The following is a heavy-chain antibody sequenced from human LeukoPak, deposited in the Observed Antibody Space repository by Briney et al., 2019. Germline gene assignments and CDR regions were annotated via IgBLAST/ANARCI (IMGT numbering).Heavy chain of an antibody. D-gene: IGHD3-3*01. CDR1: GFTFSSYA. V-gene: IGHV3-23*01. J-gene: IGHJ6*02. CDR3: AKGAQYYDFWSGYPDYYYYYGMDV. Sequence: GGSLRLSCAASGFTFSSYAMSWVRQAPGKGLEWVSAISGSGGSTYYADSVKGRFTISRDNSKNTLYLQMNSLRAEDTAVYYCAKGAQYYDFWSGYPDYYYYYGMDVWGQGTTVTVSS. CDR2: ISGSGGST.